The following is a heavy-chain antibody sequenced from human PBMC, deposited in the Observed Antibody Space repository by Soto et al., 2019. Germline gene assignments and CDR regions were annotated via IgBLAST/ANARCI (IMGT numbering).Heavy chain of an antibody. V-gene: IGHV3-53*01. CDR3: AKNQGVELVPLATVDWFDP. CDR2: LSDRGTS. CDR1: GFSVSIY. J-gene: IGHJ5*02. D-gene: IGHD1-26*01. Sequence: GGSLRLSCAASGFSVSIYMSWVRQAPGKGLEWVSTLSDRGTSHYADSVTGRFSVSRDNSKSTVYLELNNLSAEDTAVYHCAKNQGVELVPLATVDWFDPWGQGSVVTVSS.